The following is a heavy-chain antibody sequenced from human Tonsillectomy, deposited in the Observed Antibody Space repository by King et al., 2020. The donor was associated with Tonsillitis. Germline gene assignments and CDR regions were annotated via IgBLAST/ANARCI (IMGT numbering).Heavy chain of an antibody. J-gene: IGHJ5*01. D-gene: IGHD6-19*01. Sequence: VQLVESGGGLVQPGGSRILSCAASGFTFSRDWMSWFRQAPGKGLGWVANIKQDGSAKYYVDSVKGRFTISRDNAPSVLSLQRNSLRDEDTAVYYCAAGAGWLFDFWGQGILVTVSS. CDR1: GFTFSRDW. CDR3: AAGAGWLFDF. CDR2: IKQDGSAK. V-gene: IGHV3-7*01.